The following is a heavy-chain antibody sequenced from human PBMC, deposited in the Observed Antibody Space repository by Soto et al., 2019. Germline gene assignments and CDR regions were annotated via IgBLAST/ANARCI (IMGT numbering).Heavy chain of an antibody. D-gene: IGHD1-26*01. V-gene: IGHV3-33*01. CDR3: ARGFTVGAINGAFDI. Sequence: QVQLVESGGGVVQPGRSLRLSCAASGFTFSSYGMHWVRQAPGKGLEWVAVIWYDGSNKYYADSVKGRFTISRDNSKNTLYWQMNGLRAEDTAVYYCARGFTVGAINGAFDIGGQGKMVTVSS. CDR1: GFTFSSYG. J-gene: IGHJ3*02. CDR2: IWYDGSNK.